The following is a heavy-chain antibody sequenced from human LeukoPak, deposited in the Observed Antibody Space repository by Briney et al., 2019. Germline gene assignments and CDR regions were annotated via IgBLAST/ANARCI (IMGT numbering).Heavy chain of an antibody. CDR3: ARQYINSSPFDD. CDR1: GYSFPNYW. D-gene: IGHD6-6*01. Sequence: GESLKISCKGSGYSFPNYWIAWVRQMPGKGLEWMGIIYPGDSDTRYSPSFQGQVTFSADKSITTAYLQWSRLQASDTAMYYCARQYINSSPFDDWGQGTLVTVSS. CDR2: IYPGDSDT. J-gene: IGHJ4*02. V-gene: IGHV5-51*01.